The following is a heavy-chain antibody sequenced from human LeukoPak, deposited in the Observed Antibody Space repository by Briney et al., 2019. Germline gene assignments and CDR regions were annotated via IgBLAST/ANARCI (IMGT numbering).Heavy chain of an antibody. J-gene: IGHJ4*02. D-gene: IGHD1-26*01. V-gene: IGHV3-23*01. CDR3: AKDRDWSYYVGVVDY. Sequence: GGSLRLSCAASGFTFSSYAMSWVRQAPGKGLEWVSAISGSGGSTYYADSVKGRFTISRDNSKNTLYLQMNSLRAEDTAVYYCAKDRDWSYYVGVVDYCGQGTLVTVSS. CDR2: ISGSGGST. CDR1: GFTFSSYA.